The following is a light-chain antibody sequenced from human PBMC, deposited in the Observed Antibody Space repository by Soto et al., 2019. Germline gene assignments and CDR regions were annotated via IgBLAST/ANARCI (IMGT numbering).Light chain of an antibody. V-gene: IGKV3-20*01. Sequence: EIVLTQSPGTLSLCPGERATLSCRASQSVSSSYLAWYQQKPGQAPRLLIYGASSRATGIPDRFSGSGSGTDFTLTISRLEPEDFAGYYCQHYGSSLRTFGQGTKVEIK. J-gene: IGKJ1*01. CDR1: QSVSSSY. CDR3: QHYGSSLRT. CDR2: GAS.